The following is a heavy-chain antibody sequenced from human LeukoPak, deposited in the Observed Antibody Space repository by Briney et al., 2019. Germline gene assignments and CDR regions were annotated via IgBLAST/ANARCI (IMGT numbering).Heavy chain of an antibody. D-gene: IGHD3-3*01. CDR2: ISYDGSNK. CDR1: GFTFSSYA. V-gene: IGHV3-30-3*01. Sequence: PGRSLRLSCAASGFTFSSYAMYWVRQAPGKGLEWVAVISYDGSNKYYADSVKGRFTISRDNSKNTLYLQMNSLRAEDTAVYYCARDQRRKILRFLEWFYYYGMDVWGQGTTVTVSS. CDR3: ARDQRRKILRFLEWFYYYGMDV. J-gene: IGHJ6*02.